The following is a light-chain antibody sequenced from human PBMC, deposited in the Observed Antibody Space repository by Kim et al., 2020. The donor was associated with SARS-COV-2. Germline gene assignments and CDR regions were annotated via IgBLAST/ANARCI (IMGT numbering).Light chain of an antibody. Sequence: SYELTQPPSVSVAPGKTAKITCGANNIGSKRVHWYQQKAGQAPSLVIFYDDDRPSGTPERFSGSNSGNTATLTISRVEAGDEADYYCQVWESTSDQWFFGGGTQLTVL. CDR3: QVWESTSDQWF. V-gene: IGLV3-21*01. CDR2: YDD. CDR1: NIGSKR. J-gene: IGLJ2*01.